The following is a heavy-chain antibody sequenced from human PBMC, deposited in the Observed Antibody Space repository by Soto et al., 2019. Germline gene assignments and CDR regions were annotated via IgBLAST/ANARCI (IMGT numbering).Heavy chain of an antibody. CDR1: GGTFSSYT. V-gene: IGHV1-69*02. D-gene: IGHD6-13*01. Sequence: QVQLVQSGAEVKKPGSSVKVSCKASGGTFSSYTISWVRQAPGQGLEWMGRITPILGIANYAQKFQGRVTITADKSTSTAYMELSSLRSEDTAVYYCAGGIAAAAVDAFDIWGQGTMVTVSS. J-gene: IGHJ3*02. CDR3: AGGIAAAAVDAFDI. CDR2: ITPILGIA.